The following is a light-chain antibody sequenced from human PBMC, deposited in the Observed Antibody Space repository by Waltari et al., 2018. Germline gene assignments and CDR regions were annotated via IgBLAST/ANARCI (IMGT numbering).Light chain of an antibody. CDR3: QQRSNRPLT. Sequence: EIVLTQSPATLSLSPGGRATLSCRASQSVGSYLAWYQQQPGQAPKLLIYDASNRATGIPARFSGSGSGTDFTLTISSLEPEDFAIYYCQQRSNRPLTFGGGTKVEIK. CDR2: DAS. V-gene: IGKV3-11*01. J-gene: IGKJ4*02. CDR1: QSVGSY.